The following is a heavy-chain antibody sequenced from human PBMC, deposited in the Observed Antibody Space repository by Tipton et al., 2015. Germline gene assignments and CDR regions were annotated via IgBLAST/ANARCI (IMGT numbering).Heavy chain of an antibody. J-gene: IGHJ3*02. CDR1: GGSISSSSYY. CDR3: ARITMSFAFDI. V-gene: IGHV4-39*01. CDR2: IYYSGST. Sequence: TLSLTCTVSGGSISSSSYYWGWIRQPPGKGLEWIGSIYYSGSTFYSPSLKSRVTISVDTSKNQLSLKLRSVTAADTAVYFCARITMSFAFDIWGQGTMVTVSS.